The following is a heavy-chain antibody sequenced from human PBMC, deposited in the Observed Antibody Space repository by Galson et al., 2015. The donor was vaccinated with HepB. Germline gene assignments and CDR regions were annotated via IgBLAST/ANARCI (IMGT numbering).Heavy chain of an antibody. Sequence: SLRLSCAASGFTFSSYSMNWVRQAPGKGLEWVSSISSSSSYIYYADSVKGRFTISRDNAKNSLYLQMNSLRAEDTAVYYCARDRMGPGYYYYGMDVWGQGTTVTVSS. J-gene: IGHJ6*02. CDR2: ISSSSSYI. CDR3: ARDRMGPGYYYYGMDV. V-gene: IGHV3-21*01. D-gene: IGHD1-26*01. CDR1: GFTFSSYS.